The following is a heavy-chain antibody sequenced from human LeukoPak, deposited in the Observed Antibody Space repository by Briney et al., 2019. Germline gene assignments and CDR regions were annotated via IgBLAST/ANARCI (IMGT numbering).Heavy chain of an antibody. CDR2: IYYSGST. Sequence: PSETLSLTCTVSGGSISSSSYYWGWIRQPPGKGLEWIGSIYYSGSTNYNPSLKSRVTISVDTSKNQFSLKLSSVTAADTAVYYCARRSLYDFWSKRNYYYYMDVWGKGTTVTVSS. D-gene: IGHD3-3*01. V-gene: IGHV4-39*07. J-gene: IGHJ6*03. CDR1: GGSISSSSYY. CDR3: ARRSLYDFWSKRNYYYYMDV.